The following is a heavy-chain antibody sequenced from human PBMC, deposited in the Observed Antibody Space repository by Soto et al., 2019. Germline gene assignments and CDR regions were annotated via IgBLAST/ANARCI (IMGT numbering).Heavy chain of an antibody. Sequence: SETLSLTCTVSGGSISSGGYYWSWIRQHPGKGLEWIGYIYYSGSTYYNPSLKSRVTISVDTSKNQFSLKLSSVTAADTAVYYCARSAYGNYPFDYWGQGTLVTVSS. D-gene: IGHD4-17*01. CDR2: IYYSGST. V-gene: IGHV4-31*03. J-gene: IGHJ4*02. CDR3: ARSAYGNYPFDY. CDR1: GGSISSGGYY.